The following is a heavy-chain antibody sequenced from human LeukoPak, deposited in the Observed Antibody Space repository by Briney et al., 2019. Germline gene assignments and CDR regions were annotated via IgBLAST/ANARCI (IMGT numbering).Heavy chain of an antibody. J-gene: IGHJ4*02. CDR1: GFTFSSYW. V-gene: IGHV3-7*01. CDR3: ARDTFIAAANFDY. CDR2: IKQDGSEK. Sequence: GRSLRLSCAASGFTFSSYWMSWVRQAPGKGLEWVANIKQDGSEKYYVDSVKGRFTISRGNAKNSLYLQMNSLRAEDTAVYYCARDTFIAAANFDYWGQGTLVTVSS. D-gene: IGHD6-13*01.